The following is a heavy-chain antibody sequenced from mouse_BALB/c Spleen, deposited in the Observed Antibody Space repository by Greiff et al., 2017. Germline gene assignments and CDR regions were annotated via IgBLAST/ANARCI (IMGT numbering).Heavy chain of an antibody. CDR3: ARDKGDYGSSYSFDD. D-gene: IGHD1-1*01. Sequence: EVQVVESGGGLVKPGGSLKLSCAASGFTFSDYYMYWVRQTPEKRLEWVATISDGGSYTYYPDSVKGRFTISRDNAKNNQYLKMSSLKSEDTAMYYCARDKGDYGSSYSFDDWGQGTTLTVSS. CDR1: GFTFSDYY. J-gene: IGHJ2*01. CDR2: ISDGGSYT. V-gene: IGHV5-4*02.